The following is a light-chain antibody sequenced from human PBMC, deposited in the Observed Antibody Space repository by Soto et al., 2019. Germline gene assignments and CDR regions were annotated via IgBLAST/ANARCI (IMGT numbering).Light chain of an antibody. CDR2: GNS. CDR1: SSNIGAGYD. V-gene: IGLV1-40*01. J-gene: IGLJ3*02. CDR3: QSYDSSLSGWV. Sequence: QPVLTQPPSVSGAPGQRVTISCTGSSSNIGAGYDVHWYQQLPGTAPKLLIYGNSNRPSGVPDRFSGSKSGTSASLAITGLRGEDEADYSCQSYDSSLSGWVFGGGTKVTVL.